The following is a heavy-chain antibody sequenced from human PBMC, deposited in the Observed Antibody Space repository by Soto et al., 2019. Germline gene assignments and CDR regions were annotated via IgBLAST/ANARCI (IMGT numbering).Heavy chain of an antibody. D-gene: IGHD2-21*01. CDR1: GGTFSSYA. CDR2: IIPIFGTA. Sequence: ASVKVSCKASGGTFSSYAISWVRQAPGQGLEWMGGIIPIFGTANYAQKFQGRVTITADESTSTAYMELSSLRSEDTAVYYCARDLTATYSFDYWGQGTLVTVSS. CDR3: ARDLTATYSFDY. J-gene: IGHJ4*02. V-gene: IGHV1-69*13.